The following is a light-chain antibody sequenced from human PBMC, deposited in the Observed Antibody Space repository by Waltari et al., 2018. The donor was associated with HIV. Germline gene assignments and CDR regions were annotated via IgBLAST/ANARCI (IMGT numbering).Light chain of an antibody. Sequence: QSAMTQPASVSGSPGQSIVISCTGTSSDVGGYNSVPWYQQPPHKAPKLMIYEVINRPSCVCNLLSGSESGNTASLTISVLQAEDEADYYCSSYTSSSTLVLFGGGTKLTVL. CDR2: EVI. CDR1: SSDVGGYNS. V-gene: IGLV2-14*01. J-gene: IGLJ2*01. CDR3: SSYTSSSTLVL.